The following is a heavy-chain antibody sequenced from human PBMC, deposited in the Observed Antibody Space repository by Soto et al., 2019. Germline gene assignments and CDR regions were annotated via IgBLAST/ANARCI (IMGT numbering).Heavy chain of an antibody. Sequence: QLQLQESGPGLVKPSETLSLTCTVSGGSISSSNYYWGWIRQPPGKGLEWIGSIYYSGSTYYNPSLNSRVTISVDTSKNQVALKLSSVTAADTAVYYCATQEVGGSYVYTFDPWGQGTLVTVSS. V-gene: IGHV4-39*01. J-gene: IGHJ5*02. CDR1: GGSISSSNYY. D-gene: IGHD1-26*01. CDR3: ATQEVGGSYVYTFDP. CDR2: IYYSGST.